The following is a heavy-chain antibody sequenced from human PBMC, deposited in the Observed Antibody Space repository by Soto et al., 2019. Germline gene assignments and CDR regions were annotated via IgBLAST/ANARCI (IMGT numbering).Heavy chain of an antibody. CDR1: GFTFSSHW. Sequence: GGSLRLCCAASGFTFSSHWMTWVRQAPGKGLEWVASINPDRSANYYADSVKGRFTISRDNAYHSLYLQMSSLSAEDTAVYCFATLYGDVFTFEYWGQGTLVTVSS. CDR3: ATLYGDVFTFEY. V-gene: IGHV3-7*01. D-gene: IGHD3-3*01. CDR2: INPDRSAN. J-gene: IGHJ4*02.